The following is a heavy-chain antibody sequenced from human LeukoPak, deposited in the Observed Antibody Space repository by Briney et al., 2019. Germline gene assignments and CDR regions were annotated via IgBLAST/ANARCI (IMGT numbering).Heavy chain of an antibody. D-gene: IGHD6-19*01. J-gene: IGHJ3*02. Sequence: ASVKVSCKASGYTFTSYYMHWVRQAPGQGLGWMGIINPSGGSTSYAQKFQGRVTMTRDTSTSTVYMELSSLSSEDTAVYYCARGGRERYSSGWTDAFDIWGQGTMVTVSS. CDR1: GYTFTSYY. V-gene: IGHV1-46*01. CDR2: INPSGGST. CDR3: ARGGRERYSSGWTDAFDI.